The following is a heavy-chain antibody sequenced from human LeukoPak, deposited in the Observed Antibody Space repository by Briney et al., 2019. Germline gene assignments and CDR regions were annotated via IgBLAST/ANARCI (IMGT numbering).Heavy chain of an antibody. V-gene: IGHV3-21*01. D-gene: IGHD3-3*01. CDR1: GFTFSSYS. J-gene: IGHJ4*02. Sequence: GGSLRLSCAASGFTFSSYSMNWVRQAPGKELEWVSSISSSSSYIYYADSVKGRFTISRDNAKNSLYLQMNSLRAEDTAVYYCARTFWSGYYTGIRYWGQGTLVTVSS. CDR3: ARTFWSGYYTGIRY. CDR2: ISSSSSYI.